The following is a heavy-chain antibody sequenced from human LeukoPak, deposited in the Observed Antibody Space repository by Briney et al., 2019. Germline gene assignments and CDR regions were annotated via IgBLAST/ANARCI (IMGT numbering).Heavy chain of an antibody. V-gene: IGHV6-1*01. Sequence: SQTLALTLAVSGDSVSSNSVAWNWIRQSPSRGLEWLERAFYRSKWYNDDAVSVKSRITINHDTPKHQFSLQLNSVTPEDMSLYYCARWDQDLAHLDYWGEGSLVTVSS. J-gene: IGHJ4*02. CDR3: ARWDQDLAHLDY. CDR2: AFYRSKWYN. CDR1: GDSVSSNSVA. D-gene: IGHD1-26*01.